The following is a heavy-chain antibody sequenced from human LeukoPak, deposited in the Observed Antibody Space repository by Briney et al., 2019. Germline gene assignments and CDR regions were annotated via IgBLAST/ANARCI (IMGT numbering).Heavy chain of an antibody. J-gene: IGHJ5*02. D-gene: IGHD3-10*01. Sequence: ASVKVSFKASGYTLTAYYLHWVRQAPGQGLEWMGWINPDSGDTNYLQKFQGRVTMSRDTSINTAYMELSSLTSDDTAVYYCTRDVLGGSGTFDPWGQGTLVTVSS. CDR3: TRDVLGGSGTFDP. CDR2: INPDSGDT. CDR1: GYTLTAYY. V-gene: IGHV1-2*02.